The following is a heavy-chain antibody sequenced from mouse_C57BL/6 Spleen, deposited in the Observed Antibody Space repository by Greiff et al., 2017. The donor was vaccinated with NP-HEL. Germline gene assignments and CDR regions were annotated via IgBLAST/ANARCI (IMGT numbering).Heavy chain of an antibody. Sequence: EVQLQESGGGLVQPGGSMKLSCVASGFTFSNYWMNWVRQSPEKGLEWVAQIRLKSDNYATHYAESVKGRFTISRDDSKSSVYLQMNNLRAEDTGIYYCTGDIGVRRAMDYWGQGTSVTVSS. CDR1: GFTFSNYW. V-gene: IGHV6-3*01. D-gene: IGHD2-14*01. J-gene: IGHJ4*01. CDR2: IRLKSDNYAT. CDR3: TGDIGVRRAMDY.